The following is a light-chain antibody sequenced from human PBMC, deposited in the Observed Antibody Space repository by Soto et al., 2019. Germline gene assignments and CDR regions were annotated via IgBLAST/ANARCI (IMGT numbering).Light chain of an antibody. CDR1: QGVSSY. J-gene: IGKJ5*01. CDR3: QQLNSYPIT. Sequence: IQLTQSPSSLSASVGDRVTITCRASQGVSSYLAWYQQKPGKAPKLLIYGVSTLQSGVPSRFSGSGSGTDFPLTINSLQPEDFTTYYCQQLNSYPITFGQGTRLEIK. CDR2: GVS. V-gene: IGKV1-9*01.